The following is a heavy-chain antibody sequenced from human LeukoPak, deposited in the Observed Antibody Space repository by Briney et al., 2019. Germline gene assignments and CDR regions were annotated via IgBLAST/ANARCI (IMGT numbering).Heavy chain of an antibody. Sequence: GGSLRLSCAASGFTFSSYSMNWVRQAPGKGLEWVSSISSSSSYIYYADSVKGRFTISRDNAKNSLYLQMNSLRAEDTAVYYCAKDHGWVKWELLPNPDYWGQGTLVTVSS. CDR3: AKDHGWVKWELLPNPDY. D-gene: IGHD1-26*01. CDR1: GFTFSSYS. J-gene: IGHJ4*02. V-gene: IGHV3-21*04. CDR2: ISSSSSYI.